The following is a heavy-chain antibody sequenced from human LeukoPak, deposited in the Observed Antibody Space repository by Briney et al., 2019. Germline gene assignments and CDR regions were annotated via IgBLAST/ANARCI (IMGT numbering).Heavy chain of an antibody. CDR3: AKAPLRGCSSTSCYAGWFDP. D-gene: IGHD2-2*01. CDR2: ISWNSGSI. V-gene: IGHV3-9*01. CDR1: GFTFDDYA. Sequence: SGGSLRLSCAASGFTFDDYAMHWVRQAPGKGLEWVSGISWNSGSIGYADSVKGRFTISRDNAKNSLYLQMNSLRAEDTALYYCAKAPLRGCSSTSCYAGWFDPWGQGTLVTVSS. J-gene: IGHJ5*02.